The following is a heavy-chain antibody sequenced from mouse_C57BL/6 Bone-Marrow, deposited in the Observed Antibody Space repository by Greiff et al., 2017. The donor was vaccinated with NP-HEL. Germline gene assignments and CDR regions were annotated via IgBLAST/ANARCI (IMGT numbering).Heavy chain of an antibody. Sequence: EVQLQQSGPELVKPGASVKMSCKASGYTFTDYNMHWVKQSHGKSLEWIGYINPNNGGTSYNQKFKGKATLTVNKSSSTAYMELRSLTSEDSAVYYSHIYYDYVWYFDVWGTGTTVTVSS. D-gene: IGHD2-4*01. V-gene: IGHV1-22*01. CDR2: INPNNGGT. CDR1: GYTFTDYN. CDR3: HIYYDYVWYFDV. J-gene: IGHJ1*03.